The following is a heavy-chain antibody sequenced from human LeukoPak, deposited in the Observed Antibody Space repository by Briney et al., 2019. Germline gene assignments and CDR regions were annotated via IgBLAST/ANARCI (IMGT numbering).Heavy chain of an antibody. D-gene: IGHD1-14*01. CDR3: ARAWILTGTPDY. CDR2: IWYDGSNK. CDR1: GFTFSSYG. V-gene: IGHV3-33*01. Sequence: GRSERLSCAASGFTFSSYGMHWVRQAPGKGLEWVAVIWYDGSNKYYADSVKGRFTISRDNSKNTLYLQMNSLRAEDTAVYYCARAWILTGTPDYWGQGSLVSVSS. J-gene: IGHJ4*02.